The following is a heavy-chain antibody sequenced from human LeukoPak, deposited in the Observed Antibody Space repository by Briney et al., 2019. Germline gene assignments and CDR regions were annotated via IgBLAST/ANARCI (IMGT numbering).Heavy chain of an antibody. CDR2: IYHSGST. CDR1: GGSISSGGYS. Sequence: PSETLSLTCAVSGGSISSGGYSWSWIRQPRGKGLEWIGYIYHSGSTYYNPSLKSRVTISVDRSKNQFSLKLSSVTAADTAVYYCARSNRPGDYSFDYWGQGTLVTVSS. D-gene: IGHD4-11*01. J-gene: IGHJ4*02. V-gene: IGHV4-30-2*01. CDR3: ARSNRPGDYSFDY.